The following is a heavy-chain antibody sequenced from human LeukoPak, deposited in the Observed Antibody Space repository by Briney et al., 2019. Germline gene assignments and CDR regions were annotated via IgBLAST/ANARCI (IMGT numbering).Heavy chain of an antibody. V-gene: IGHV1-46*01. Sequence: ASVKVSCKASGYTFTSYYMHWVRQAPGQGLEWMGIINPSGGSTSYAQKFQGRVTITRNTSISTAYMELSSLRSEDTVVYYCARVPGGTFDPWGQGTLVTVSS. D-gene: IGHD3-16*01. CDR3: ARVPGGTFDP. J-gene: IGHJ5*02. CDR1: GYTFTSYY. CDR2: INPSGGST.